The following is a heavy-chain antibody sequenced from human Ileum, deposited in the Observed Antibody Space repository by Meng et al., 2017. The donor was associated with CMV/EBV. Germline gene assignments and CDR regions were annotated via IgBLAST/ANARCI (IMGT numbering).Heavy chain of an antibody. V-gene: IGHV1-2*02. CDR2: INPDSGGT. D-gene: IGHD5-12*01. J-gene: IGHJ4*02. CDR3: ARYRVDKVATTPFDY. Sequence: ASVKVSCKASGYTFIDHYIHWVRQAPGQGLEWTGWINPDSGGTNYARKFQGRVTMTRDTSISTAYMELSRPTSDDTAVYYCARYRVDKVATTPFDYWGQGTLVTVSS. CDR1: GYTFIDHY.